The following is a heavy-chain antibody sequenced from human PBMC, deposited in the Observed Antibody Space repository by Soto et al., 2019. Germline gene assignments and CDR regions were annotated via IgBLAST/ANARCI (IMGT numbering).Heavy chain of an antibody. Sequence: LGGSLRLSCAASGFTFSSYDMHWVRQATGKGLEWVSAIGTAGDTYYPGSVKGRFTISRENAKNSLYLQMNSLRAEDTAVYYCARELNYYYGTDFWGQGTTVTVSS. CDR3: ARELNYYYGTDF. CDR1: GFTFSSYD. CDR2: IGTAGDT. J-gene: IGHJ6*02. V-gene: IGHV3-13*01.